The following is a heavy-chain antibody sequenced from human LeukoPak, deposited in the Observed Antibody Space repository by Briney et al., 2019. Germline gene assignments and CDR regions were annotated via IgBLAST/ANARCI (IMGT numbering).Heavy chain of an antibody. CDR1: GFTFDDYS. J-gene: IGHJ4*02. V-gene: IGHV3-43D*03. Sequence: GGSLRLSFAASGFTFDDYSMHWVRQAPGKGLEWVSLISWNGGRTYYADSVKGRFTISRDNSKNSLYLQMNSLRAEDTALYYCAKDRKNYFDYWGQGSLVTVSS. CDR2: ISWNGGRT. CDR3: AKDRKNYFDY.